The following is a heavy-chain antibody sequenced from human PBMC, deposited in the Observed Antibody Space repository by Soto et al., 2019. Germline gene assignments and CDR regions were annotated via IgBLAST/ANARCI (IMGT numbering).Heavy chain of an antibody. CDR3: ASLAYCGGDCYTDQYSVDI. D-gene: IGHD2-21*02. V-gene: IGHV1-2*02. Sequence: VASVKVSCKASGYTFTGYYMHWVRQAPGQGLEWMGWINPNSGGTNYAQKFQGRVTMTRGTSIRKAYMELSRLRSDDTAVYYCASLAYCGGDCYTDQYSVDIGG. CDR2: INPNSGGT. J-gene: IGHJ3*02. CDR1: GYTFTGYY.